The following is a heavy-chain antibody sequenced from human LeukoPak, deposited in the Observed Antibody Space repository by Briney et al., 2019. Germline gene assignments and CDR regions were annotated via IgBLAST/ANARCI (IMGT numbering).Heavy chain of an antibody. V-gene: IGHV3-9*01. D-gene: IGHD6-19*01. CDR3: AKDISSGWQRVDDAFDI. Sequence: SLKISCQGSGFTFDDYAMHWVRQAPGKGLEWVSGISWNSGSIGYADSVKGRFTISRDNAKNSLYLQMNSLRAEDTALYYCAKDISSGWQRVDDAFDIWGQGTMVTVSS. CDR1: GFTFDDYA. J-gene: IGHJ3*02. CDR2: ISWNSGSI.